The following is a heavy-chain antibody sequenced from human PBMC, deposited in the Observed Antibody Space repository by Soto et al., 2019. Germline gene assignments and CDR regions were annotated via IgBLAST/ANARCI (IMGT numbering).Heavy chain of an antibody. Sequence: QVQLVQSGVEVKKPGASVKVSCKASGYTFTNYAISWVRQSPGRGLEWMGWVNTYSGNPNYAQIFQGRVTMTTDTSTVTAYMELRSLKSDDSAVYYCARDSQYSTDWQKFDSWGQGTLVTVSS. CDR1: GYTFTNYA. CDR2: VNTYSGNP. CDR3: ARDSQYSTDWQKFDS. D-gene: IGHD6-6*01. J-gene: IGHJ4*02. V-gene: IGHV1-18*01.